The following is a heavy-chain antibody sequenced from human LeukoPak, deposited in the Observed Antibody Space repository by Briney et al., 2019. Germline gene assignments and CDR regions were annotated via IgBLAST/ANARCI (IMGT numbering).Heavy chain of an antibody. CDR3: ARLTMVRGVLYGMDV. CDR2: IYYSGST. V-gene: IGHV4-59*08. J-gene: IGHJ6*02. Sequence: PSETLSLTCTVSGGSISSYYWSWIRQPPGKGLEWIGYIYYSGSTNYNPSLKSRVTISVDTSKNQFSLKLSSVTAADTAVYYCARLTMVRGVLYGMDVWGQGTTVTVSS. D-gene: IGHD3-10*01. CDR1: GGSISSYY.